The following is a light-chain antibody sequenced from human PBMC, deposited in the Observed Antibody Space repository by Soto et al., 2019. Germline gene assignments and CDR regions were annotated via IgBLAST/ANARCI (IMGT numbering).Light chain of an antibody. Sequence: IQMTQSPSTLSASTGARVPITCRARQGISSYLAWYQQKPGKAPKLLIYAASTLQSGVPSRFSGSGSGTDLTLTISCLQSEDFATYYCQQYYSYPPVTFGPGTKVDIK. V-gene: IGKV1-8*01. CDR2: AAS. CDR1: QGISSY. J-gene: IGKJ3*01. CDR3: QQYYSYPPVT.